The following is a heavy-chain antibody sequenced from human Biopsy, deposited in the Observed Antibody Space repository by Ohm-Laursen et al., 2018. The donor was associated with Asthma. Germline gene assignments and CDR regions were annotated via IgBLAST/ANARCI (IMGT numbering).Heavy chain of an antibody. D-gene: IGHD6-6*01. Sequence: SVKVSCKASGGTFSSYAISWVRQAPGQGLEWMGGIIPIFGTANYAQKFQGRVTITAGESTSTAYMELSSLRSEDTAVYYCARERIAARQRRYYFDYWGQGTLVTVSS. CDR2: IIPIFGTA. J-gene: IGHJ4*02. V-gene: IGHV1-69*13. CDR3: ARERIAARQRRYYFDY. CDR1: GGTFSSYA.